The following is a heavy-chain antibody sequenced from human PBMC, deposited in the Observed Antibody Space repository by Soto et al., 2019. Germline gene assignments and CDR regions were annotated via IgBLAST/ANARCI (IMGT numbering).Heavy chain of an antibody. CDR3: AREWIAAAAAAVWFDP. CDR1: GYTFTSFG. V-gene: IGHV1-18*01. CDR2: ISPYNGDT. J-gene: IGHJ5*02. Sequence: ASVKVSCKACGYTFTSFGINWVRQAPGQGLEWMGWISPYNGDTNYAQKFQGRVTMTTDTSTRTAYLEVKNLRSDDTAVYYCAREWIAAAAAAVWFDPWGQGTLVTVSS. D-gene: IGHD6-13*01.